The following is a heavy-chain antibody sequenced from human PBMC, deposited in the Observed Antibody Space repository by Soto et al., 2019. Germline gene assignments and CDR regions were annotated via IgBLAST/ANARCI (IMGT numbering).Heavy chain of an antibody. CDR3: ARVRMRAVRFDP. D-gene: IGHD3-10*01. J-gene: IGHJ5*02. V-gene: IGHV1-46*01. CDR2: INPFDGSR. CDR1: GYIFTSYY. Sequence: ASVKVSCKASGYIFTSYYIHWVRQAPGQGLEWMGWINPFDGSRMFAQSFQGRVTMTRDTSTSTVYMEVSSLRSEDTAVYYCARVRMRAVRFDPWGQGTLVTVSS.